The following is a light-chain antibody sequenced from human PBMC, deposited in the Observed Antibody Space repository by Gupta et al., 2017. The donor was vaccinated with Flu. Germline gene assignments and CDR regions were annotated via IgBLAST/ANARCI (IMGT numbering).Light chain of an antibody. CDR1: QSVSSGY. CDR3: QQYGSSSEYS. V-gene: IGKV3-20*01. CDR2: GAS. Sequence: EIVLTQSPGTLSLSPGERATLSCRASQSVSSGYLAWYQQKPGQAPRLLIYGASSRATGIPDRFSGSGSGTDFTLTISRREPEDFAVYYCQQYGSSSEYSFGQGTKMEIK. J-gene: IGKJ2*03.